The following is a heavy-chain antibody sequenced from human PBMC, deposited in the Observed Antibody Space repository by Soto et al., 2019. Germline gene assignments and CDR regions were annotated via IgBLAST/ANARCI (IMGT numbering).Heavy chain of an antibody. Sequence: QVQLVQSGAEVKKPESSVKVSCKTSGGTFVRHVISWVRQAPGQGPEWMGKINPLSGISNYAQKFQDRVTFTADTDSSTAYMELSSLRSDYTAVYYCATPACAATWCSPSHNLDHWGQGTLVIVSS. D-gene: IGHD2-2*01. J-gene: IGHJ4*02. CDR2: INPLSGIS. CDR3: ATPACAATWCSPSHNLDH. V-gene: IGHV1-69*09. CDR1: GGTFVRHV.